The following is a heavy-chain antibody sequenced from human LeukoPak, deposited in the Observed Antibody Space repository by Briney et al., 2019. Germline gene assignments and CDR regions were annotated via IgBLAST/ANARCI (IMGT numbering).Heavy chain of an antibody. CDR2: ISSSGSTI. Sequence: GGSLRLSCAASGFTFSDYYMSWIRQAPGKGLEWVSYISSSGSTIYYADSVKGRFTISRDNAKNSLYLQMNSLRAEDTAVYYCAREGSTSPYYYYGMGVWGQGTTVTVSS. D-gene: IGHD2-2*01. CDR1: GFTFSDYY. CDR3: AREGSTSPYYYYGMGV. V-gene: IGHV3-11*01. J-gene: IGHJ6*02.